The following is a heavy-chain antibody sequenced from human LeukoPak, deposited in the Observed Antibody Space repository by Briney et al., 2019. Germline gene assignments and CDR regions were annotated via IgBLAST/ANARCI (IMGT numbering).Heavy chain of an antibody. Sequence: GASVKVSCKVSGYTLTELSMHWVRQAPGKGLEWMGGFDPEDGETIYAQKFQGRVTMTEDTSTDTAYMELSSLRSEDTAVYYCAKDARGYCSKGACYSIDYWGQGTLVTVSS. CDR1: GYTLTELS. D-gene: IGHD2-8*01. CDR3: AKDARGYCSKGACYSIDY. J-gene: IGHJ4*02. CDR2: FDPEDGET. V-gene: IGHV1-24*01.